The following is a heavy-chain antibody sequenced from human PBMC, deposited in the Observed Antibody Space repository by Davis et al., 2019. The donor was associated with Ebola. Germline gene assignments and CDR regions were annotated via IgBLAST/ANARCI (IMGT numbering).Heavy chain of an antibody. D-gene: IGHD6-19*01. J-gene: IGHJ4*02. V-gene: IGHV4-39*01. CDR3: ARQRGYSSGWSRPDYFDY. CDR1: GGSISSSSYY. Sequence: MLSETLSLTCTVSGGSISSSSYYWGWIRQPPGKGLEWIGSIYYSGSTYYNPSLKSRVTISVDTSKNQFSLKLSSVTAADTAVYYCARQRGYSSGWSRPDYFDYWGQGTLVTVSS. CDR2: IYYSGST.